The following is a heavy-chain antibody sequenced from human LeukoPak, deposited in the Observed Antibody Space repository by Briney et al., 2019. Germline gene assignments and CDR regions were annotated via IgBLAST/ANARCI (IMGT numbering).Heavy chain of an antibody. CDR1: KFTFSSYA. D-gene: IGHD3/OR15-3a*01. Sequence: GGSLRLSCAASKFTFSSYAMSWVRQAPGKGLEWVSGVNDAGGSTYYADSVKGRFTISRDNSKNTLYLQMNSLRAEDTAVYYCARDPSRGLYYFDHWGQGTLVTVSS. J-gene: IGHJ4*02. CDR3: ARDPSRGLYYFDH. V-gene: IGHV3-23*01. CDR2: VNDAGGST.